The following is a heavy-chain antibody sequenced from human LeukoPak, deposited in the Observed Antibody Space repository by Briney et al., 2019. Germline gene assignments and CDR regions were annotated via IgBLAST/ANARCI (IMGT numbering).Heavy chain of an antibody. Sequence: ASVKVSCKTSGYTFTRHSMYWVRQAPGQGLEWMGIINPNGGRTNYAQKIQGRVTMTRDMSTGTLYMEMSSLRSEDTAVYYGARENKGWAWDYGGRGTRVTV. CDR1: GYTFTRHS. V-gene: IGHV1-46*01. D-gene: IGHD6-19*01. CDR3: ARENKGWAWDY. J-gene: IGHJ4*02. CDR2: INPNGGRT.